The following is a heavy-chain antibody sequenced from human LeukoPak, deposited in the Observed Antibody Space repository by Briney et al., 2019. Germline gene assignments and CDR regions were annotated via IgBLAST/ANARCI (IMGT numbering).Heavy chain of an antibody. J-gene: IGHJ3*02. CDR2: IWYDGTNT. CDR1: GFTFSSYG. V-gene: IGHV3-33*01. CDR3: ARDFCSGGSCYPDAFDT. D-gene: IGHD2-15*01. Sequence: PGRSLRLSCAASGFTFSSYGMHWVRQAPGKGLEWVAVIWYDGTNTYYADSVKGRFTISRDNSKNTLYLQMNSLRAEDTAVYYCARDFCSGGSCYPDAFDTWGQGTMVTVSS.